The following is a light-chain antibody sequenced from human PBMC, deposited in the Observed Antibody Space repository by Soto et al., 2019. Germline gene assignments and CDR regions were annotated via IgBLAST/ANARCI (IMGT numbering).Light chain of an antibody. J-gene: IGKJ1*01. CDR1: RSLVHSDGNTY. CDR2: RVS. V-gene: IGKV2-24*01. Sequence: DIVMTQTPLSSPVTLGQPASISCRSSRSLVHSDGNTYLSWLQQMPGQPPRLLIYRVSNRFSGVPDRFSGSGTGTDFTLKISRVEVDVVGASFSAQETLFPRTFGQGTKV. CDR3: AQETLFPRT.